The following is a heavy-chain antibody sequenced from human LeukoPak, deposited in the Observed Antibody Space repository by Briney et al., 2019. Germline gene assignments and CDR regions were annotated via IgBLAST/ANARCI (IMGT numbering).Heavy chain of an antibody. V-gene: IGHV1-24*01. D-gene: IGHD3-22*01. J-gene: IGHJ5*02. CDR3: ATAGDDSSGLYNWFDP. CDR1: GYTLTELS. Sequence: GASVKVSCKVSGYTLTELSMHWVRQAPGKGLEWMGGFDPEDGETIYAQKFQGRVTMTEDTSTDTAYMELSSLRSEDTVVYYCATAGDDSSGLYNWFDPWGQGTLVTVSS. CDR2: FDPEDGET.